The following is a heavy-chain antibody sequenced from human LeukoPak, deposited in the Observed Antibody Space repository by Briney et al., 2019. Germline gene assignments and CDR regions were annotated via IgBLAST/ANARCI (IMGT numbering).Heavy chain of an antibody. CDR2: IYHSGST. CDR3: ASTRYCSSTSCSYDAFDI. J-gene: IGHJ3*02. Sequence: SETLSLTCAVSGGSISSGGYSWSWIRQPPGKGLEWIGYIYHSGSTYYYPSLKSRVAISVDRSKNQFSLKLSSVTAADTAVYYCASTRYCSSTSCSYDAFDIWGQGTMVTVSS. V-gene: IGHV4-30-2*01. D-gene: IGHD2-2*01. CDR1: GGSISSGGYS.